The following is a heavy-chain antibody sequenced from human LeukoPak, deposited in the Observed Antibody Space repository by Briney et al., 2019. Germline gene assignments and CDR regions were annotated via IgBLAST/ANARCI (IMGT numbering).Heavy chain of an antibody. CDR2: IYVGDSNT. CDR3: ARRDYASGSYSDY. CDR1: GYNFANYW. J-gene: IGHJ4*02. V-gene: IGHV5-51*01. D-gene: IGHD3-10*01. Sequence: GESLKISCKGSGYNFANYWIGWVRQMPGKGLEWMGIIYVGDSNTKYSPSFQGQVTISVDKSISTSFLQWSSLKTSDTAMYYCARRDYASGSYSDYWGQGTLVTVSS.